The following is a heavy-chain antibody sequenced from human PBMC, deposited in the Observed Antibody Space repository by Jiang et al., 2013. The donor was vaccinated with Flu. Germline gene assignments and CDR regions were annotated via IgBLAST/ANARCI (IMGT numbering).Heavy chain of an antibody. D-gene: IGHD3-3*01. CDR2: INPNSGGT. J-gene: IGHJ6*02. Sequence: GAEVKKPGASVKVSCKASGYTFTDYYMHWMRQAPGQGPEWVGWINPNSGGTNYAQKFQGRVTLTRDTSITTAYMELSRLRSDDTAVYFCTRGRRITLFGVVSNYYYYGMDFWGQGTTVTSP. V-gene: IGHV1-2*02. CDR1: GYTFTDYY. CDR3: TRGRRITLFGVVSNYYYYGMDF.